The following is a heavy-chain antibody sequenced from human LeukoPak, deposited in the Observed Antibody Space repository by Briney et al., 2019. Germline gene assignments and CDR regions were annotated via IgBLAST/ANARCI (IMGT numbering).Heavy chain of an antibody. Sequence: SETLSLTCTVSGGSISSYYWSWIRQPPGKGLEWIGYIYYSGSTNYNPSLKSRVTMSVDTSKNQFSLKMSSVTAADTAVYYCARGDDSSGQGYWGQGTLVTVSS. CDR2: IYYSGST. D-gene: IGHD3-22*01. J-gene: IGHJ4*02. CDR3: ARGDDSSGQGY. CDR1: GGSISSYY. V-gene: IGHV4-59*12.